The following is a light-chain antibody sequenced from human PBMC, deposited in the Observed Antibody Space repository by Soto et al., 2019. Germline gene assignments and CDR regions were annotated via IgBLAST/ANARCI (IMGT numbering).Light chain of an antibody. J-gene: IGLJ3*02. V-gene: IGLV2-11*01. Sequence: QSALTQPRSVSGSPGQSVTISCTGTSSDVGGYNYVSWYQQHPGKAPKLMIYDVSKWPSGVPDRFSGSKSGNTASLTISGLQAEDEADYYCCSYAGNSLWAFGGGTKLTVL. CDR1: SSDVGGYNY. CDR3: CSYAGNSLWA. CDR2: DVS.